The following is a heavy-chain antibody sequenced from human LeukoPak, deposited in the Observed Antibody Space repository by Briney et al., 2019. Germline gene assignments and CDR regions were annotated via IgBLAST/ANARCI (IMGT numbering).Heavy chain of an antibody. CDR3: AREIAVAGTSYYFDY. CDR1: GGSISSHY. CDR2: IYYSGST. J-gene: IGHJ4*02. Sequence: SETLSLTCTVSGGSISSHYWSWIRQPPGKGLEWIGYIYYSGSTNYNPSLKSRVTISVDTSKNQFPLKLSSVTAADTAVYYCAREIAVAGTSYYFDYWGQGTLVTVSS. D-gene: IGHD6-19*01. V-gene: IGHV4-59*11.